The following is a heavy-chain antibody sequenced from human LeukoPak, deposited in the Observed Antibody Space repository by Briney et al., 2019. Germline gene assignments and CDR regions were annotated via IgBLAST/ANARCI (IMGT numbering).Heavy chain of an antibody. J-gene: IGHJ4*02. D-gene: IGHD3-22*01. Sequence: GGSLRLSCAASGFTFSSYWMSWVRQAPGMGLEWVANIKQDGVEKYHVDSVKGRFTISRDNAKKSLYLQMNSLRAGDTAVYYCVRACDRSSCPYYFDSWGQGTLVTVSS. CDR1: GFTFSSYW. V-gene: IGHV3-7*03. CDR2: IKQDGVEK. CDR3: VRACDRSSCPYYFDS.